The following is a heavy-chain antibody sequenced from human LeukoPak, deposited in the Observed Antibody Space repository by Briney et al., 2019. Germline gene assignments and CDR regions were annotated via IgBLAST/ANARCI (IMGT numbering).Heavy chain of an antibody. D-gene: IGHD2-21*02. CDR3: STLWCGGDCLSFAP. V-gene: IGHV3-23*01. CDR1: GFSFSNYA. Sequence: GGSLRLSCAASGFSFSNYAMSWVRQAPGKGLEWVSAISGSGGNTYNADSVKGRFTISRDNSKDTLFLQMDSLRVEDTAVYHCSTLWCGGDCLSFAPWGQGTLVTVSS. CDR2: ISGSGGNT. J-gene: IGHJ5*01.